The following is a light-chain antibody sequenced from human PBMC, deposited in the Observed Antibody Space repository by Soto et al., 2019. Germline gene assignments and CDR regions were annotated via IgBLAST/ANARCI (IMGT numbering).Light chain of an antibody. CDR3: QQRSNWPPT. V-gene: IGKV3D-20*02. CDR2: GAS. CDR1: QSVSSSY. J-gene: IGKJ1*01. Sequence: EIMLTQSPGTLSLSPGERATLSCRASQSVSSSYLAWYQQKPGQAPRLLIYGASSRATGIPDRLSGSGSGTDFTLTISRLEPEDFAVYYCQQRSNWPPTFGQGTKVDIK.